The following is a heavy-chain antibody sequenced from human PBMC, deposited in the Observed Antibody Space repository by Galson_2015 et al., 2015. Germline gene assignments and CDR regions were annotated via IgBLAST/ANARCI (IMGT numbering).Heavy chain of an antibody. CDR3: ARQILDYDFWSGYYPTNFYY. V-gene: IGHV3-21*01. D-gene: IGHD3-3*01. J-gene: IGHJ4*02. Sequence: SLRLSCAASEFTFSSYYMSWVRQAPGKGLEWVSSISSTPTYIYYEESVKGRFTISRDNAKYSLYLQMNSLGAEDTAVYYCARQILDYDFWSGYYPTNFYYWGQGTLVTVSS. CDR1: EFTFSSYY. CDR2: ISSTPTYI.